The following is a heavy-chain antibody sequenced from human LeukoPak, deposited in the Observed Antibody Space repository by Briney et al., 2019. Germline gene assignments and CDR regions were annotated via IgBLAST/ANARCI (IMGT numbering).Heavy chain of an antibody. CDR2: IYHSGST. CDR1: GGSISSSSYS. CDR3: ARDGFRGTVPDY. J-gene: IGHJ4*02. Sequence: SETLSLTCTVSGGSISSSSYSWSWIRQPPGKGLEWIGYIYHSGSTYYNPSLKSRVTISVDRSKNQFSLKLSSVTAADTAVYYCARDGFRGTVPDYWGQGTLVTVSS. D-gene: IGHD1/OR15-1a*01. V-gene: IGHV4-30-2*01.